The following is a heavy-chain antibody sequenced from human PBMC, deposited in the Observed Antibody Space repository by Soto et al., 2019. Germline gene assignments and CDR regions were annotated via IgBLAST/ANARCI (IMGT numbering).Heavy chain of an antibody. CDR1: GFTFSSYE. J-gene: IGHJ6*02. CDR2: ISYDGSNK. V-gene: IGHV3-30-3*01. D-gene: IGHD1-26*01. Sequence: XGSLWRSCADAGFTFSSYEMHWVRQAPGKGLEWVAVISYDGSNKYYADSVKGRFTISRDNSKNTLYLQMNSLRAEDTAVYYCARVLRPHYYYYYYGMDVWGQATTVTVSS. CDR3: ARVLRPHYYYYYYGMDV.